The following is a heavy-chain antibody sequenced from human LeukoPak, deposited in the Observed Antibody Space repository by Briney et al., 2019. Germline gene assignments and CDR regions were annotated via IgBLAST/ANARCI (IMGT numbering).Heavy chain of an antibody. J-gene: IGHJ4*02. CDR3: TRDYCAGGSCFSGPGY. V-gene: IGHV3-74*01. CDR1: GFTFSSYW. Sequence: PGGSLRLSCAAPGFTFSSYWMYWVRRVPGKGLVWVSRIKTDGSTTNYADSVQGRITVSRDNAKSTLYLQMNSLRAEDTAVYFCTRDYCAGGSCFSGPGYWGQGTLVTVSS. CDR2: IKTDGSTT. D-gene: IGHD2-15*01.